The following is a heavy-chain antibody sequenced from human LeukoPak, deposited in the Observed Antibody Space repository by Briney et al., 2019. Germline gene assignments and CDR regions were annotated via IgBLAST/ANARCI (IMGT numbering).Heavy chain of an antibody. CDR2: ISSSSSYI. D-gene: IGHD5-18*01. CDR3: ARGVYSYGSPIYYFDY. V-gene: IGHV3-21*01. Sequence: GGSLRLSCAASGFTFSSYSMNWVRQAPGKGLEWVSSISSSSSYIYYADSVEGRFTISRDNAKNSLYLQMNNLRAEDTAVYYCARGVYSYGSPIYYFDYWGQGTLVTVSS. CDR1: GFTFSSYS. J-gene: IGHJ4*02.